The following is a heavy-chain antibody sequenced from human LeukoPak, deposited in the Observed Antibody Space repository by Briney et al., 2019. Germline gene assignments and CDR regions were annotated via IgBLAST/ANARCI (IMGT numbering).Heavy chain of an antibody. V-gene: IGHV3-7*01. CDR1: GFTFSGYR. CDR3: AELGITMIGGV. Sequence: GGSLRLSCAASGFTFSGYRMSWVRQAPGKGLEWVANIKEDGSDIYYVDSVKGRFTISRDNAKNSLYLQMNSLRAEDTAVYYCAELGITMIGGVWGKGTTVTVST. J-gene: IGHJ6*04. CDR2: IKEDGSDI. D-gene: IGHD3-10*02.